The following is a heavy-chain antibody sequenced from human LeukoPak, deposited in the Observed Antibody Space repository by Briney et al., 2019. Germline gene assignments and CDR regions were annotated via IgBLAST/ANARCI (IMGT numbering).Heavy chain of an antibody. J-gene: IGHJ4*02. CDR1: GFTFSAST. CDR2: MSYDGFTK. D-gene: IGHD3-3*01. Sequence: GGSLRLSCAASGFTFSASTMHWVRQAPGKGLEWVAVMSYDGFTKYYADSVKGRFTISRDNSKNTLYLQMNSLRPEDTAVYYCARDRLPSHQDDFDYWGQGTLVTVSS. CDR3: ARDRLPSHQDDFDY. V-gene: IGHV3-30*04.